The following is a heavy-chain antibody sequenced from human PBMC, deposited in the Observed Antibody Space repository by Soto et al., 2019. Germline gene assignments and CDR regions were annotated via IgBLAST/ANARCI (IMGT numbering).Heavy chain of an antibody. J-gene: IGHJ6*02. Sequence: SETLSLTCTVSGGSISSGGYYWGWIRQHPGKGLEWIGYIYYSGSTYYNPSLKSRVTISVDTSKNQFSLKLSSVTAADTAVYYCARDGITMVRGVHYWYYGMDVWGQGTTVTVSS. V-gene: IGHV4-31*03. CDR2: IYYSGST. CDR1: GGSISSGGYY. CDR3: ARDGITMVRGVHYWYYGMDV. D-gene: IGHD3-10*01.